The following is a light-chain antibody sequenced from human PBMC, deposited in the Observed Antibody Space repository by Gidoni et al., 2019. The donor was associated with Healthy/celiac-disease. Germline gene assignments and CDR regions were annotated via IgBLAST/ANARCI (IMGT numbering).Light chain of an antibody. CDR3: QQYGSSPYT. CDR1: QSVSSSY. J-gene: IGKJ2*01. CDR2: GES. V-gene: IGKV3-20*01. Sequence: EIVLTQSPGTLSLSPGERATLSCRASQSVSSSYLAWYQQTPGQAPRLLIYGESRRATGIPDRFSGSGSGTEFTLTISRLEPEDFAVYYCQQYGSSPYTFGQGTKLEIK.